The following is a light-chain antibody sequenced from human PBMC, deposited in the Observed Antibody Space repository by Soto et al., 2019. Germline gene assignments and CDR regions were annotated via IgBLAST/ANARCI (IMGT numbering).Light chain of an antibody. Sequence: EIVLTQSPGTLSLSPGERATLSCKASQGVGSNYLAWYQQKPGQAPRPLIYGASSRATGIPDRFSGSGSGTDFTLTINRLEPEDFAVYSCQQYGRSITFGQGTRLEIK. CDR3: QQYGRSIT. J-gene: IGKJ5*01. CDR1: QGVGSNY. V-gene: IGKV3-20*01. CDR2: GAS.